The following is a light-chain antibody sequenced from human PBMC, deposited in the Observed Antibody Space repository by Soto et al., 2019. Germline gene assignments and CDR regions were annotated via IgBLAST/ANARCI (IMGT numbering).Light chain of an antibody. CDR2: EAS. CDR1: QRISSL. CDR3: QQYNSYPWT. J-gene: IGKJ1*01. Sequence: IQITHAPPSRSASVGARASIXGRASQRISSLLAWYQQKPEKAPKLLIYEASSLESGVPPRFSGSGSGTEFTLTISSLQSDDFATYYCQQYNSYPWTFGQGTKVDNK. V-gene: IGKV1-5*03.